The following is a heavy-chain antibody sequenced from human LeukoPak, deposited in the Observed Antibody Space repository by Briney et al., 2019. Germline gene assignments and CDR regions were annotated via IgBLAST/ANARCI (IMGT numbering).Heavy chain of an antibody. CDR1: GYTFTSYY. V-gene: IGHV1-46*01. Sequence: GASVKVSCKASGYTFTSYYMHRVRQAPGQGFEWMGKINPSGGSTSYAQKFQDRVTMTRDTSTSTVYMELSSLRSEDAAVYYCARERVGATSAGVDYWGQGTLVTVSS. D-gene: IGHD1-26*01. CDR3: ARERVGATSAGVDY. J-gene: IGHJ4*02. CDR2: INPSGGST.